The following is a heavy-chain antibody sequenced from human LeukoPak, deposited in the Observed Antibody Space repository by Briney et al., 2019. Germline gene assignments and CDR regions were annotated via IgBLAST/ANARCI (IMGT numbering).Heavy chain of an antibody. CDR3: AKDSPHDAFDI. Sequence: GGSLRLSCAASGFTFNTYAMNWVRQAPGKGLEWVSAISGSEGSTYYADSVRGRFTISRDNSKNTLYLQMNSLRAEDTAVYYCAKDSPHDAFDIWGQGTMVTVSS. J-gene: IGHJ3*02. CDR2: ISGSEGST. V-gene: IGHV3-23*01. CDR1: GFTFNTYA.